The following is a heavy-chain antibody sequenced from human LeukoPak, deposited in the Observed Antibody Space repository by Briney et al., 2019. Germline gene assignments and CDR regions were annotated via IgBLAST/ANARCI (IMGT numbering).Heavy chain of an antibody. CDR1: GGPITRNSCY. J-gene: IGHJ4*02. CDR3: ARREGYFDY. V-gene: IGHV4-39*01. CDR2: IYYTGST. D-gene: IGHD3-22*01. Sequence: SETLSLTCTVSGGPITRNSCYWAWIRQPPGKGLEWIASIYYTGSTYYNPSLKGRVTISLGISKNQFSLKLSSVTASDTAMYYCARREGYFDYWGQGTLVTVSS.